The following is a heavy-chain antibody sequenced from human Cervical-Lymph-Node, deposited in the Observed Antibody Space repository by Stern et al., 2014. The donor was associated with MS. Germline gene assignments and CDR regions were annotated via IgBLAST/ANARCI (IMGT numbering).Heavy chain of an antibody. CDR3: ARAFCTGGVCYSFPFYGMDV. Sequence: VQLVESGGGVVRPGGSVRLSCAASGFIFDDYGMSWVRQVPGQGPEWVCAINSHGGSTDYAAAVKGRFTISRDSAKKSLYLRMNSLRVEDTAVYHCARAFCTGGVCYSFPFYGMDVWGQGTTVTVSS. J-gene: IGHJ6*02. D-gene: IGHD2-8*02. CDR2: INSHGGST. CDR1: GFIFDDYG. V-gene: IGHV3-20*01.